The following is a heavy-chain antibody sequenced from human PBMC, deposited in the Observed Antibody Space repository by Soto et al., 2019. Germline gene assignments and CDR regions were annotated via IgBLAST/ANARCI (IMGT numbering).Heavy chain of an antibody. CDR2: IIPIFGTA. CDR1: GGTFSSYA. CDR3: ARVYYDFWSGYYDQNNWFDP. J-gene: IGHJ5*02. Sequence: SVKVSCKASGGTFSSYAISWVRQAPGQGLEWMGGIIPIFGTANYAQKFQGRVTITADESTSTAYMELRSLRSDDTAVYYCARVYYDFWSGYYDQNNWFDPWGQGTLVTVSS. D-gene: IGHD3-3*01. V-gene: IGHV1-69*13.